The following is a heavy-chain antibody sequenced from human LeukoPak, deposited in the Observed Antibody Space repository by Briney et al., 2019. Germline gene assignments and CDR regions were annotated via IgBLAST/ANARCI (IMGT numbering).Heavy chain of an antibody. CDR3: AREHYYDSSSFHF. J-gene: IGHJ4*02. CDR2: INPNSGDT. CDR1: GYTFIAYY. V-gene: IGHV1-2*02. D-gene: IGHD3-22*01. Sequence: ASVKVSCKSSGYTFIAYYIHWVRQAPGQGPEWMGWINPNSGDTDYAQDFQDRVTLTRDTSINTAYMELNRLRSDDTAVYYCAREHYYDSSSFHFWGQGTLVTVSS.